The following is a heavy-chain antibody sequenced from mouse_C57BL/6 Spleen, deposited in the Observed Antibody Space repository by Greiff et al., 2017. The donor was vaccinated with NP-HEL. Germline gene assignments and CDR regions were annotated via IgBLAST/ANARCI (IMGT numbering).Heavy chain of an antibody. J-gene: IGHJ4*01. D-gene: IGHD1-1*01. CDR3: ARQSYYYGSSYDAMDY. V-gene: IGHV5-9*01. CDR2: ISGGGGNT. CDR1: GFTFSSYT. Sequence: EVHLVESGGGLVKPGGSLKLSCAASGFTFSSYTMSWVRQTPEKRLEWVATISGGGGNTYYPDSVKGRFTISRDNAKNTLYLQMSSLRSEDTALYYCARQSYYYGSSYDAMDYWGQGTSVTVSS.